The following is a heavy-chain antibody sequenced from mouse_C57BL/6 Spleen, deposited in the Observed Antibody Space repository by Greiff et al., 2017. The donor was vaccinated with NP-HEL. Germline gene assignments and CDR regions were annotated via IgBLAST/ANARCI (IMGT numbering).Heavy chain of an antibody. J-gene: IGHJ1*03. V-gene: IGHV3-6*01. CDR1: GYSITSGYY. Sequence: EVKLEESGPGLVKPSQSLSLTCSVTGYSITSGYYWNWIRQFPGNKLEWMGYISYDGSNNYNPSLKNRISITRDTSKNQFFLKLNSVTTEDTATYYCARGRVNFDVWGTGTTVTVSS. CDR2: ISYDGSN. CDR3: ARGRVNFDV.